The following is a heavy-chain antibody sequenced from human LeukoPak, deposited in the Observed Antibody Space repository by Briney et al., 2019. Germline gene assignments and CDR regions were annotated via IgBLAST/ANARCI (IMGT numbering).Heavy chain of an antibody. CDR1: GGSFSGYY. V-gene: IGHV4-34*01. D-gene: IGHD3-22*01. CDR2: INHSGST. Sequence: SETLSLTCAVYGGSFSGYYWSWIRQPPGKGLEWIGEINHSGSTNYNPSLKSRVTISVDTSKNQLSLKLSSVTAADTAVYYCARVVGGYPPRFDYWGQGTLVTVSS. CDR3: ARVVGGYPPRFDY. J-gene: IGHJ4*02.